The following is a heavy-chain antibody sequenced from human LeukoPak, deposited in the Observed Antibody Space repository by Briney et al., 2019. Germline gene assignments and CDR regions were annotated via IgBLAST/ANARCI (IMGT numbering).Heavy chain of an antibody. CDR2: ISSSSSYI. CDR3: AREKELELHDAFDI. Sequence: KSGGSLRLSCAASGFTFSSYSMNWVRQAPGKGLEWVSSISSSSSYIYYADSVKGRFTISRDNAKNSLYLQMNSLRAEDTAVYYCAREKELELHDAFDIWGQGTMVTVSS. J-gene: IGHJ3*02. D-gene: IGHD1-7*01. CDR1: GFTFSSYS. V-gene: IGHV3-21*01.